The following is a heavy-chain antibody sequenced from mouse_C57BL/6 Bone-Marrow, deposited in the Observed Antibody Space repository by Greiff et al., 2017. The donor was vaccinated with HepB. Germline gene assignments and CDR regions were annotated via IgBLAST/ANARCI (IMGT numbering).Heavy chain of an antibody. V-gene: IGHV1-22*01. CDR3: ARKGTAQATYFAY. CDR1: GYTFTDYN. D-gene: IGHD3-2*02. J-gene: IGHJ3*01. Sequence: SGPELVKPGASVKMSCKASGYTFTDYNMHWVKQSHGKSLEWIGYINPNNGGTSYNQKFKGKATLTVNKSSSTAYMELRSLTSEDSAVYYCARKGTAQATYFAYWGQGTLVTVSA. CDR2: INPNNGGT.